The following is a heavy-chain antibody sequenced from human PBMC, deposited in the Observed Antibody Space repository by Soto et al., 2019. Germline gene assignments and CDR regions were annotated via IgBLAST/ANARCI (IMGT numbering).Heavy chain of an antibody. CDR2: ISYDGSNK. V-gene: IGHV3-30-3*01. J-gene: IGHJ4*02. CDR1: GFTFSSYA. CDR3: ARYDYGDTGHKTMSHYFDY. Sequence: GGSLRLSCAASGFTFSSYAMHWVRQAPGKGLEWVAVISYDGSNKYYADSVKGRFTISRDNSKNTLYLQMNSLRAEDTAVYYCARYDYGDTGHKTMSHYFDYWGQGTLVTVSS. D-gene: IGHD4-17*01.